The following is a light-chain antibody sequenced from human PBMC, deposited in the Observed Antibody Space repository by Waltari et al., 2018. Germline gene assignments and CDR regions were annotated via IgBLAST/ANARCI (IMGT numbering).Light chain of an antibody. Sequence: SSELTQDPAVSVALGQKIRITCQRDSLRSGDASWYQQKPRQAPVLVMVGENDRPSGVPDLLPGSIPGRTISLTITGAQAEDEADYYCNSRDNRGQAVSFGGGTKVTVL. J-gene: IGLJ2*01. V-gene: IGLV3-19*01. CDR2: GEN. CDR3: NSRDNRGQAVS. CDR1: SLRSGD.